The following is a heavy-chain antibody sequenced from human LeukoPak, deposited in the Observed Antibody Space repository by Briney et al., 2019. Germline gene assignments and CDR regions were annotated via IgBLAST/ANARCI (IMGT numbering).Heavy chain of an antibody. V-gene: IGHV3-23*01. CDR1: GFTFSSYA. D-gene: IGHD4-17*01. Sequence: GGSLRLSCAASGFTFSSYAMSWVRQAPGKGLELVSSISGSGDNTYYADSVKDRFSISRDNSKTTVSLQMNSLRAEDTAVYYCAKGRGTAVTSAANYWGQGTLVTVSS. CDR3: AKGRGTAVTSAANY. CDR2: ISGSGDNT. J-gene: IGHJ4*02.